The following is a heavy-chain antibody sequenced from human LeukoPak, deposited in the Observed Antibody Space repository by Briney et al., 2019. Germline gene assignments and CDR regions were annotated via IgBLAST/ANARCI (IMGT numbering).Heavy chain of an antibody. CDR2: ISASGSNT. J-gene: IGHJ4*02. CDR1: GFTSTSYG. V-gene: IGHV3-23*01. D-gene: IGHD1-26*01. CDR3: AKGASGSHYYSFDY. Sequence: PGGSLRLSCAASGFTSTSYGMSWVRQAPWEGLTWFSLISASGSNTIYADSVKGRFTISRDNSKNTLYLQMNSLRAEDTAVYYCAKGASGSHYYSFDYWGQGTLVTVSS.